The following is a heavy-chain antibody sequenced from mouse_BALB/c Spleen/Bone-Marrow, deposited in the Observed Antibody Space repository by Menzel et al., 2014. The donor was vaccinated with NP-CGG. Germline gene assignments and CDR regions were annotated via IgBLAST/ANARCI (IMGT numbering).Heavy chain of an antibody. CDR1: GFNIKDTY. CDR3: XXXXXYAMDY. J-gene: IGHJ4*01. V-gene: IGHV14-3*02. CDR2: IDPANGXT. Sequence: VQLQQSGAELVKPGASVKLSCTASGFNIKDTYMHWVKQRPEQGLEWIGRIDPANGXTKYDPKFQGKASITADTSSNTAYLQLSSLTSEDTXXXXXXXXXXYAMDYWGXXTSVTVSS.